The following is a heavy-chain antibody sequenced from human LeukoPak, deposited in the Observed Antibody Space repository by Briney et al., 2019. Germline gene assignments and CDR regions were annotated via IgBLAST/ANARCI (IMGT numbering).Heavy chain of an antibody. CDR1: GGSISGYY. D-gene: IGHD6-13*01. Sequence: SETLSLTCTVSGGSISGYYWSWIRQPPGKGLEWIGYIFYSGSTNYNPSLKSRVTISVDTSKNQFSLKLSSVTAADTAVYYCARDVTAAFDYWGQGTLVTVSS. V-gene: IGHV4-59*12. CDR3: ARDVTAAFDY. CDR2: IFYSGST. J-gene: IGHJ4*02.